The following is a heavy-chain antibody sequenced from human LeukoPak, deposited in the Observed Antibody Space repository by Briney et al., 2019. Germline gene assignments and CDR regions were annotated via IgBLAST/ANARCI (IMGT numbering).Heavy chain of an antibody. J-gene: IGHJ4*02. CDR3: ARDYDFWSGYPPGLGY. D-gene: IGHD3-3*01. Sequence: ASMKVSCKASGYTFTNYYMHWVRRAPGQGLEWMGWINPNSGGTNYAQKFQGRVTMTRDTSISTAYMELSRLRSDDTAVYYCARDYDFWSGYPPGLGYWGQGTLVTVSS. CDR2: INPNSGGT. V-gene: IGHV1-2*02. CDR1: GYTFTNYY.